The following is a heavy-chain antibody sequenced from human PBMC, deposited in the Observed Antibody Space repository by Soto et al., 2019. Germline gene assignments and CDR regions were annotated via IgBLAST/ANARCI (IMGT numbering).Heavy chain of an antibody. CDR3: ARDIVVAPNYYYYGMDV. J-gene: IGHJ6*02. CDR2: IYYSGST. Sequence: SETLSLTCTVSGGSISSGGYYWSWIRQHPGKGLEWIGYIYYSGSTYYNPSLKSRVTISVDTSKNQFSLKLSSVTAADTAVYYCARDIVVAPNYYYYGMDVWGQGTTVTVSS. V-gene: IGHV4-31*03. D-gene: IGHD2-21*01. CDR1: GGSISSGGYY.